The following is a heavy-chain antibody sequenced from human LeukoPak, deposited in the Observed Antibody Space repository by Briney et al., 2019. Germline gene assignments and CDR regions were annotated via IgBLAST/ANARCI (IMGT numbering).Heavy chain of an antibody. D-gene: IGHD3-9*01. CDR2: IYYTGTT. Sequence: SETLSLTCTVSGGSISSYYWSWLRQPPGKGLEWIGYIYYTGTTNYSPLFESRVTISVDTSKDHFSLKLTSVTAADTAVYFCARGEDFERYYLAYWGQGTLVTVSS. J-gene: IGHJ4*02. CDR1: GGSISSYY. V-gene: IGHV4-59*01. CDR3: ARGEDFERYYLAY.